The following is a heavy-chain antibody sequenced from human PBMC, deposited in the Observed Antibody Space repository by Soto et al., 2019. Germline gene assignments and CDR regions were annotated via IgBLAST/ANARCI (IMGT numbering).Heavy chain of an antibody. CDR1: GFTFSGYA. D-gene: IGHD3-22*01. Sequence: WGSLRLSCAASGFTFSGYAMSWIRQAPGKGLEWVSAISGSGGSTYYADSVKGRFTISRDNSKNTLYLQMNSLRAEDTAVYYSAKASTIIVPPIGYLGQGTLVPGSS. J-gene: IGHJ1*01. CDR2: ISGSGGST. V-gene: IGHV3-23*01. CDR3: AKASTIIVPPIGY.